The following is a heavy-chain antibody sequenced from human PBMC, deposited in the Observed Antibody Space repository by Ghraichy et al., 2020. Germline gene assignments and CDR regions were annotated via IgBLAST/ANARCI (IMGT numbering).Heavy chain of an antibody. J-gene: IGHJ4*02. CDR1: GFTFSSYA. Sequence: GGSLRLSCAASGFTFSSYAMHWVRQAPGKGLEWVAVISYDGSNKYYADSVKGRFTISRDNSKNTLYLQMNSLRAEDTAVYYCARDSGGYSGYDGAFDYWGQGTLVTVSS. CDR3: ARDSGGYSGYDGAFDY. CDR2: ISYDGSNK. D-gene: IGHD5-12*01. V-gene: IGHV3-30-3*01.